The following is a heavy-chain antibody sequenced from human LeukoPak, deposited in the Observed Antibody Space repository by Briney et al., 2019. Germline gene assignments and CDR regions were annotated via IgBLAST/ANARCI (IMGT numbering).Heavy chain of an antibody. CDR3: TSGYSGSYYRDY. V-gene: IGHV3-73*01. D-gene: IGHD1-26*01. Sequence: GGFLKLSCAASGFTFSGSAMHWVRQASGKGLEWVGRIRSKANSYATAYAASVKDRFTISRDDSKNTAYLQMNSLKTEDTAVYYCTSGYSGSYYRDYWGQGTLVTVSS. CDR2: IRSKANSYAT. CDR1: GFTFSGSA. J-gene: IGHJ4*02.